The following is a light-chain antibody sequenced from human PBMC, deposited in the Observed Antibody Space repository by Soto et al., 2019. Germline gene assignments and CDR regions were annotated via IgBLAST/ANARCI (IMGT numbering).Light chain of an antibody. CDR2: GAS. V-gene: IGKV3-15*01. CDR3: QQYNNWPPA. J-gene: IGKJ1*01. Sequence: EIVMTQSPATLSVSPGERATLSCRASQTVSSKLAWYQLKPGQAPRLLIYGASTRATDIPARFSGSGSGTDFALPIGSLQSEDFAVYSCQQYNNWPPAFGQGTTVE. CDR1: QTVSSK.